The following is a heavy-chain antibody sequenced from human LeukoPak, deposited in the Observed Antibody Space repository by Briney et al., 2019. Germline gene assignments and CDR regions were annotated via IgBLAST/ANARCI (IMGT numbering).Heavy chain of an antibody. CDR2: VWHDDNQK. CDR3: ARDGSTYTINFYQALDV. D-gene: IGHD1-26*01. V-gene: IGHV3-33*01. CDR1: GFPFSIFG. Sequence: GGSLRLSCAASGFPFSIFGMHWVRQAPGKGLEWVAVVWHDDNQKYYADSVKGRFTISKDNSKNTVYLQMNSLGAEDTATYYCARDGSTYTINFYQALDVWGQGTMVTVSS. J-gene: IGHJ3*01.